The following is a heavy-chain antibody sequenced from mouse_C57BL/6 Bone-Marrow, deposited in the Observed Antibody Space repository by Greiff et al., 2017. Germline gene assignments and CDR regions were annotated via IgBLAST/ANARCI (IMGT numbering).Heavy chain of an antibody. CDR1: GYTFSDYE. Sequence: VQLQPSGAELVRPGASVTLSCKASGYTFSDYEMHWVKQTPVHGLEWIGAIDPETGGTAYNQKFKGKAILTADKSSSTAYMELRSLTSEDSAVYYCTRGGTTVVAGWGQGTTLTVSS. V-gene: IGHV1-15*01. J-gene: IGHJ2*01. D-gene: IGHD1-1*01. CDR3: TRGGTTVVAG. CDR2: IDPETGGT.